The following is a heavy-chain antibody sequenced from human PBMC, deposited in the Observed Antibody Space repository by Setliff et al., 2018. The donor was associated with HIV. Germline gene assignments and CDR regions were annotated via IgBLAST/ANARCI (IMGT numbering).Heavy chain of an antibody. Sequence: SVKVSCKASGGTFSSYAISWVRQAPGQGLEWMGGIIPIFGTANYAQKFQGRVTMTADKSTSTAYMELSSLRSEDTAVYYCARDVDHMRDVWGPGTTVTVSS. V-gene: IGHV1-69*06. CDR3: ARDVDHMRDV. CDR2: IIPIFGTA. J-gene: IGHJ6*02. CDR1: GGTFSSYA.